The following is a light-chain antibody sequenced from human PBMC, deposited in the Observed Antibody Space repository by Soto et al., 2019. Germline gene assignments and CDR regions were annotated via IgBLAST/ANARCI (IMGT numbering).Light chain of an antibody. Sequence: EIVLTQSPGTLSLSPGDRATLSCRASQSINGNYLHWYQQKPGQAHRLLIFGTSSRATGIPDRFIGGGSGTDFTLTISRLEPEDFAVYYCQQCGSLPGTFGQGTKVESK. V-gene: IGKV3-20*01. CDR1: QSINGNY. CDR3: QQCGSLPGT. J-gene: IGKJ1*01. CDR2: GTS.